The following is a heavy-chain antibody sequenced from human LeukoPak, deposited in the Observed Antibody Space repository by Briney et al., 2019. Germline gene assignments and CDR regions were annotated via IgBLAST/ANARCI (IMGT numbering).Heavy chain of an antibody. D-gene: IGHD6-13*01. CDR2: ISPGGGTT. CDR3: AKGTSSGYSSSWYDH. CDR1: GFSFASEA. Sequence: GGSLRLSCVVSGFSFASEAMSWVRQSPGRGLEWVSSISPGGGTTYYADSVKGRFTISRDNSKNTLYLQMNSLRAEDTAVYYCAKGTSSGYSSSWYDHWGQGTLVTVSS. V-gene: IGHV3-23*01. J-gene: IGHJ5*02.